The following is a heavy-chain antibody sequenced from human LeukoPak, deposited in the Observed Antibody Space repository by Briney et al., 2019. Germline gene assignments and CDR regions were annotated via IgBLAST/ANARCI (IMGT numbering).Heavy chain of an antibody. Sequence: PSETLSLTCTVSGYSITSNYWGWIRQPPGQGLEWIGTVDHIGNTFYNPSLTSRVSISVDTSKNHFSLILTSVTATDTALYYCARVYWRLGAHDAFDIWGQGTMVTVSS. D-gene: IGHD1-26*01. J-gene: IGHJ3*02. CDR3: ARVYWRLGAHDAFDI. CDR2: VDHIGNT. CDR1: GYSITSNY. V-gene: IGHV4-38-2*02.